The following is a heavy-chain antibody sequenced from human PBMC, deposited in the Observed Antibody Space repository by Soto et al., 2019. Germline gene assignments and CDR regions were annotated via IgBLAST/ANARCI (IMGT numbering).Heavy chain of an antibody. D-gene: IGHD3-16*02. V-gene: IGHV4-59*01. J-gene: IGHJ4*02. CDR3: VRLSSGSYRFDY. CDR2: IYYSGST. CDR1: GGSISSYY. Sequence: PSETLSLTCTVSGGSISSYYWSWIRQPPGKGLEWIGYIYYSGSTNYNPSLKSRVTISVDTSKNQFSLKLSSVTAADTAVYYCVRLSSGSYRFDYWGQGTLVTVSS.